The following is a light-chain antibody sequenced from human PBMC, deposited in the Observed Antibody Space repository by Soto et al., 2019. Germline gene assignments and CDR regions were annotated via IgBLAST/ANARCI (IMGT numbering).Light chain of an antibody. CDR1: SSDVGGYNY. CDR3: SSYTSSSTLYV. V-gene: IGLV2-14*01. CDR2: DVS. J-gene: IGLJ1*01. Sequence: SVLTQPASVSGSPGQSITISCTGTSSDVGGYNYVSWYQQHPGKASKLMIYDVSNRPSGVSNRFSGSKSGNTASLTISGLQAEDEADYYCSSYTSSSTLYVFGTGTKLTVL.